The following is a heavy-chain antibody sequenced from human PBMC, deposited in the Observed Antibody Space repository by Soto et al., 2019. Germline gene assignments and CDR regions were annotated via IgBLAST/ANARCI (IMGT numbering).Heavy chain of an antibody. CDR3: VRDPQRNDY. D-gene: IGHD6-25*01. V-gene: IGHV1-18*04. CDR1: GYDFSSYV. CDR2: ISASNGNR. Sequence: QVQLVQSGAEVKKPGASVKVSCKASGYDFSSYVISWVRQAPGKGREWMGGISASNGNRDYAQQCQGRVTITSDTSRTTGYMELRSLRSDDTAVYYCVRDPQRNDYWGQGTLVNVSS. J-gene: IGHJ4*02.